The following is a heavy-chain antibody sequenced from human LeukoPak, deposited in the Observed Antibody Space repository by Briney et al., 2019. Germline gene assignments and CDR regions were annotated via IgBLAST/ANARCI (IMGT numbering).Heavy chain of an antibody. J-gene: IGHJ6*04. V-gene: IGHV3-48*03. CDR2: ISSSSTTI. Sequence: QPGGSLRLSCAASGFTFSSYEMNWLRPAPGKGLEWVSYISSSSTTIYYAVSVKGRFTISRDNAKNSLYLQMNSLRAEDTAVYYCAELGITMIGGVWGKGTTVTISS. D-gene: IGHD3-10*02. CDR3: AELGITMIGGV. CDR1: GFTFSSYE.